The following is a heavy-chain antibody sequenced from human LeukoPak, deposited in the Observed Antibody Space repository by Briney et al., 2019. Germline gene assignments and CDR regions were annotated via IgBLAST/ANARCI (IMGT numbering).Heavy chain of an antibody. CDR3: AGGSVVTASLDGMDV. CDR2: IYSGGST. V-gene: IGHV3-66*02. J-gene: IGHJ6*02. CDR1: GLTVSSNY. Sequence: GGSLRLSCAASGLTVSSNYMSWVRQAPGKGLEWVSVIYSGGSTYYADSVKGRFTISRDNSKNTLYLQMNSLRAEDTAVYYCAGGSVVTASLDGMDVWGQGTTVTVSS. D-gene: IGHD2-21*02.